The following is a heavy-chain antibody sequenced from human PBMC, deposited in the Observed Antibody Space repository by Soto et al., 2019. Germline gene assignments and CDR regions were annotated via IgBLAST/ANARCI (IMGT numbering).Heavy chain of an antibody. CDR3: TTAFNTAIVWWLPDPFDY. CDR1: GFTFSNAW. D-gene: IGHD5-12*01. CDR2: IKSKTDGGTT. Sequence: GGALRLSCAASGFTFSNAWMSWVRQAPGKGLEWVGRIKSKTDGGTTDYAAPVKDRFTISKDDAKNTLYLQMNSMKTEDTAVYYCTTAFNTAIVWWLPDPFDYWGQGTLVTVSS. J-gene: IGHJ4*02. V-gene: IGHV3-15*01.